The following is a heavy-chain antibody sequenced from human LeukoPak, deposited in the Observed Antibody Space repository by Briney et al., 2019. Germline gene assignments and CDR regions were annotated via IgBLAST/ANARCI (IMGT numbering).Heavy chain of an antibody. D-gene: IGHD6-19*01. CDR1: GGSFSGYY. Sequence: SETLSLTCAVYGGSFSGYYWSWIRQPPGKGLEWIGEINHSGSTNYNPSLKSRVTMSVDTSKNQFSLKLSSVTAADTAVYYCARMGSGWYPQWYYFDYWGQGTLVTVSS. J-gene: IGHJ4*02. CDR2: INHSGST. CDR3: ARMGSGWYPQWYYFDY. V-gene: IGHV4-34*01.